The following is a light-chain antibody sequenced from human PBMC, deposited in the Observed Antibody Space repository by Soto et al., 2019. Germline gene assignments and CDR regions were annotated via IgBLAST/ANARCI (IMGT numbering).Light chain of an antibody. CDR2: GNS. V-gene: IGLV1-40*01. Sequence: QSVLTQPPSVSGASGQRFTISCTWSSSNIGAGYDVHWYQQLPGTAPKLLIYGNSNRPSGVPDRFSGSKSGTSASLAITGLQAEDEADYYCQSYDSSLSGLYVFGTGTKVTVL. CDR3: QSYDSSLSGLYV. J-gene: IGLJ1*01. CDR1: SSNIGAGYD.